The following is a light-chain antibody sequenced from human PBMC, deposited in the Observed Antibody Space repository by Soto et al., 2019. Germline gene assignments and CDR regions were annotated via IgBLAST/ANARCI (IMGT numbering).Light chain of an antibody. CDR2: WAS. Sequence: DIVMTQSPDSLAVSLGERATINCTSSQNVLYSSNKNYLAWFQQKPGQPPKLLIYWASTRESGVPDRFNGRGYGTDFTLTISRLQAEDVEVYYCQQYYSTPWTFGQGTKVEIK. CDR1: QNVLYSSNKNY. CDR3: QQYYSTPWT. V-gene: IGKV4-1*01. J-gene: IGKJ1*01.